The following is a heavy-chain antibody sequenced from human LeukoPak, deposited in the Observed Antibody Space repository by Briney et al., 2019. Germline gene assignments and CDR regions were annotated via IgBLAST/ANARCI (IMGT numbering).Heavy chain of an antibody. CDR1: GDSISSYY. CDR2: VYYSGST. V-gene: IGHV4-59*12. D-gene: IGHD3-16*01. CDR3: ARDGGYR. J-gene: IGHJ4*02. Sequence: SETLSLTCTVSGDSISSYYWSWIRKPPGKGLEWIGFVYYSGSTYYIPSLKSRVTMSVDTSKNQFSLKLSSVTAADTAVYYCARDGGYRWGQGTLVTVSS.